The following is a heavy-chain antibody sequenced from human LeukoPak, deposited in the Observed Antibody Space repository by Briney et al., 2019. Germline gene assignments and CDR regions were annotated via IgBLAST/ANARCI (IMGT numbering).Heavy chain of an antibody. D-gene: IGHD4-11*01. Sequence: GGSLRLSCAASGFTFSSYSMNWVRQAPGKGLEWVSSISSSSSYIYYADSVKGRFTISRDNAKNSLYLQMNSLRAEDTALYYCARGDSNYGGGLDYWGQGTLVTVSS. CDR2: ISSSSSYI. CDR1: GFTFSSYS. CDR3: ARGDSNYGGGLDY. J-gene: IGHJ4*02. V-gene: IGHV3-21*01.